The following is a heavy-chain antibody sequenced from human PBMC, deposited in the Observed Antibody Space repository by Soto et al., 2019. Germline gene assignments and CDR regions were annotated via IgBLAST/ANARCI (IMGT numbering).Heavy chain of an antibody. J-gene: IGHJ4*02. Sequence: PVGSLRLSCAASGLTFSGHWMTWVRQTPGEGLQWVAAIKPGGSETFYVDSVKGRFTISRDNARNSLFLQMDSLRAEDTAVYYCTSRPSGMTYHAVFDFWGKGTMVTVSS. CDR2: IKPGGSET. CDR1: GLTFSGHW. D-gene: IGHD2-21*02. V-gene: IGHV3-7*03. CDR3: TSRPSGMTYHAVFDF.